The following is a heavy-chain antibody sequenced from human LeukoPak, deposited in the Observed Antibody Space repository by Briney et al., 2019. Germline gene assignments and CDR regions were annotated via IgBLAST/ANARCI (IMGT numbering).Heavy chain of an antibody. CDR3: ARDLRGTRDY. V-gene: IGHV3-74*01. CDR1: GFTFSTYW. D-gene: IGHD2-15*01. J-gene: IGHJ4*02. Sequence: GGSLRLSCAASGFTFSTYWVHWVRQAPGKGLVWVSRINPDGSRTDYADSVKGRFTISRDNAKNTLYLQMSSLRAEDTAVYFCARDLRGTRDYWGQGTLVTVSS. CDR2: INPDGSRT.